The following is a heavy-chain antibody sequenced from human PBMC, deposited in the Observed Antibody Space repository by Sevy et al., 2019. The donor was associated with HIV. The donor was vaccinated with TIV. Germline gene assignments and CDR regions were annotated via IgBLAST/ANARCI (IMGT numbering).Heavy chain of an antibody. V-gene: IGHV3-30*02. CDR3: ARGRKTTEEWLEELDYYYGLDV. CDR1: GFSLTTSD. D-gene: IGHD2-8*01. CDR2: VRNDGSNK. J-gene: IGHJ6*02. Sequence: GGSLRLSCAASGFSLTTSDMHWVRQAPGKGLEWVAYVRNDGSNKYYADSGGDRFTIHRDSPKNTLYLQMNSLRDEDTAIYYCARGRKTTEEWLEELDYYYGLDVWGQGTTVTVSS.